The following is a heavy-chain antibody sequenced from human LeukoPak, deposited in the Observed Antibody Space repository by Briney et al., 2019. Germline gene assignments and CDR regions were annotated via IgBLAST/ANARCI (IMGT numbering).Heavy chain of an antibody. D-gene: IGHD5-12*01. CDR3: AEVGYSGYHYDY. CDR1: GFTFSSYA. J-gene: IGHJ4*02. V-gene: IGHV3-23*01. CDR2: ISGSGDST. Sequence: PGGSLRLSCAASGFTFSSYAMSWVRQAPGKGLEWVSVISGSGDSTYYADSVEGRCTISRDNSKDALYLQMNSLRAEDTAIYYCAEVGYSGYHYDYWGQGTLVSVSS.